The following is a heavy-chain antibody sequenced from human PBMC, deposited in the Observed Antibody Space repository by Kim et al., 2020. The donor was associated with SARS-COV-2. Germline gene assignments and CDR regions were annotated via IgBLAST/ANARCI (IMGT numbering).Heavy chain of an antibody. D-gene: IGHD4-17*01. V-gene: IGHV1-2*02. Sequence: ASMKVSCKASGYTFTGYYMHWVRQAPGQGLEWMGWINPNSGGTNYAQKFQGRVTMTRDTSISTAYMELSRLRSDDTAVYYCARVLIYYDYGDYTLSYYYYGMDVWGQGTTVTVSS. CDR1: GYTFTGYY. J-gene: IGHJ6*02. CDR2: INPNSGGT. CDR3: ARVLIYYDYGDYTLSYYYYGMDV.